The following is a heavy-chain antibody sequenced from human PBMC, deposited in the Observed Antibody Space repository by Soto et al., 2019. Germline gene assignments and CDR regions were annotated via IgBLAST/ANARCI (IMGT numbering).Heavy chain of an antibody. CDR1: GYSFTSYW. J-gene: IGHJ6*03. V-gene: IGHV5-51*01. D-gene: IGHD4-17*01. CDR3: TIHVDGDYVGGAYYYYYYYMDV. Sequence: GESLKISCKGSGYSFTSYWIGWVRQMPGKGLEWMGIIYPGDSDTRYSPSFQGQVTISADKSISTAYLQWSSLKASDTAMYYCTIHVDGDYVGGAYYYYYYYMDVWGKGTAVTVSS. CDR2: IYPGDSDT.